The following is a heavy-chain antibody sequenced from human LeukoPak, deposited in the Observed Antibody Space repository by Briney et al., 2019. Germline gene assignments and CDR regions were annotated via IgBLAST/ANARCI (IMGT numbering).Heavy chain of an antibody. V-gene: IGHV3-66*01. Sequence: PGGSLRLSCAASGFTVSSNYMSWVSQAPGKWMEWVSVIYSGGSTYYADSVKGRFTISRDNSKNTLYLQMNSLRAEDTAVYYCARARTNYDILTGYTAGPLDYWGQGTLVTVSS. CDR1: GFTVSSNY. J-gene: IGHJ4*02. CDR2: IYSGGST. CDR3: ARARTNYDILTGYTAGPLDY. D-gene: IGHD3-9*01.